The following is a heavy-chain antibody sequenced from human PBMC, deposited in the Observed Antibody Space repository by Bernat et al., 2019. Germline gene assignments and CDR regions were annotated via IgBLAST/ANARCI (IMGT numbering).Heavy chain of an antibody. Sequence: EAQLVESGGGLVQPGGSLKLSCAASGFSFSGSAMHWVRQASGKGLEWVGRIRSEANSYATAYTVSVKGRFTISRDDSKNTAYLQMNSLKTEDTVVYYCTGTADWYFGLWGRGTLVTVSS. CDR3: TGTADWYFGL. V-gene: IGHV3-73*01. CDR1: GFSFSGSA. J-gene: IGHJ2*01. CDR2: IRSEANSYAT.